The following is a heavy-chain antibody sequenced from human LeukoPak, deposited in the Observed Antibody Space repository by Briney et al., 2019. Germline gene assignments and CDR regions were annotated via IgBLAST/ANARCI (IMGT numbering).Heavy chain of an antibody. V-gene: IGHV3-23*01. Sequence: GGSLRLPCAASGFTFSNYAMSWVRQAPGKGLEWVSAIGGRGGGTYYADSVKGRFTVSRDDSKNTLYLQMNSLRAEDTAVYYCAKWGDYDILTGYYDSDYWGQGTLVTVSS. CDR3: AKWGDYDILTGYYDSDY. D-gene: IGHD3-9*01. CDR2: IGGRGGGT. J-gene: IGHJ4*02. CDR1: GFTFSNYA.